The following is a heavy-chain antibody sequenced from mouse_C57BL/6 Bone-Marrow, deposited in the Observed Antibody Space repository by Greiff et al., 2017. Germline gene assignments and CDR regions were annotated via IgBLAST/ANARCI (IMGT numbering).Heavy chain of an antibody. CDR2: IYPGDGDT. D-gene: IGHD2-5*01. V-gene: IGHV1-82*01. J-gene: IGHJ4*01. Sequence: VMLVESGPELVKPGASVKISCKASGYAFSSSWMNWVKQRPGKGLEWIGRIYPGDGDTNYNGKFKGKATLTADKSSSTAYMQLSSLTSEDSAVYFCARLGSNYVGSYAMDYWGQGTSVTVSS. CDR3: ARLGSNYVGSYAMDY. CDR1: GYAFSSSW.